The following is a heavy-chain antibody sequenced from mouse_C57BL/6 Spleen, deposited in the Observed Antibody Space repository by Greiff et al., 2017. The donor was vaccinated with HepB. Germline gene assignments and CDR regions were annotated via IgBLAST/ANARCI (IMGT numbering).Heavy chain of an antibody. CDR2: IDPSDSYT. Sequence: VQLQQPGAELVRPGTSVKLSCKASGYTFTSYWMHWVKQRPGQGLEWIGVIDPSDSYTNYNQKFKGKATLTVDTSSSTAYMQLSSLTSEDSAVYDCARFEGTGTYSFDYWGQGTTLTGSS. CDR1: GYTFTSYW. D-gene: IGHD4-1*01. V-gene: IGHV1-59*01. J-gene: IGHJ2*01. CDR3: ARFEGTGTYSFDY.